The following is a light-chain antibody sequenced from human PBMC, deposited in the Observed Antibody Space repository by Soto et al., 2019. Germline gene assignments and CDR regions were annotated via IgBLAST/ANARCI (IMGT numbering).Light chain of an antibody. CDR1: QSVSNNY. J-gene: IGKJ1*01. CDR2: GAS. Sequence: EVVLTQSPGTLSLSPGERATLSCRASQSVSNNYLAWYQQKPVQAPRLLICGASTSATGGPDRFSGSGSGTEFTLPISRLEPEDFVVFYCHQYSSSPRTFGKGTRVEVK. CDR3: HQYSSSPRT. V-gene: IGKV3-20*01.